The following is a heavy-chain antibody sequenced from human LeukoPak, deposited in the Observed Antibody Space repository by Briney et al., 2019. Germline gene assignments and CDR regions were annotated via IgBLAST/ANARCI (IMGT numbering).Heavy chain of an antibody. Sequence: PGGSLRLSCAASGFTFNNYWMTWFRQAPGKGLEWVANIKQDGTEIFYADSVRGRFIISRDNAENSLYLQMNSLRVGDTAVYYCARTPDGADYWGQGTLVTVSS. J-gene: IGHJ4*02. D-gene: IGHD3-10*01. CDR3: ARTPDGADY. CDR2: IKQDGTEI. CDR1: GFTFNNYW. V-gene: IGHV3-7*01.